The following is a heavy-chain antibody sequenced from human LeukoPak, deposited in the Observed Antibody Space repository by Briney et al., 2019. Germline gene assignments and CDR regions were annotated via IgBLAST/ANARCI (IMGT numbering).Heavy chain of an antibody. CDR1: GVSISSYY. V-gene: IGHV4-59*01. D-gene: IGHD5-18*01. Sequence: SETLSLTCTVSGVSISSYYWSWMRQPPGKGLEWIGYIYYSGSTNYNPSLKSRVTISVDTSKNQFSLKLSSVTAADTAVYYCARGGDTAMATGFDYWAREPWSPSPQ. CDR2: IYYSGST. CDR3: ARGGDTAMATGFDY. J-gene: IGHJ4*02.